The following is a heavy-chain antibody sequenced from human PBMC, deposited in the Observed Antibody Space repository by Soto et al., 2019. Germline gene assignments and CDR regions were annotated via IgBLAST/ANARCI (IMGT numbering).Heavy chain of an antibody. CDR3: ARDPPTGTTLDWADS. V-gene: IGHV3-21*01. CDR1: GFSFSSDS. Sequence: LRLSCAASGFSFSSDSMGWVRQAPGKGLEWVSSISSSGSFMNYADSLKGRLTISRDNAKNSLYLQMSGLKDEDTAVYYCARDPPTGTTLDWADSWGQGTLVTVSS. D-gene: IGHD1-7*01. CDR2: ISSSGSFM. J-gene: IGHJ4*02.